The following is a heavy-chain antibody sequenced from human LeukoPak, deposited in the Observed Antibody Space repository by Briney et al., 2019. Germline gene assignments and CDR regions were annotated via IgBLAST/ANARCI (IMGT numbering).Heavy chain of an antibody. CDR2: ISGSGGST. CDR3: ANLWFGDLSGDSYYFDY. Sequence: GGSLRLSCAASGFTFDDYGMSWVRQAPGKGLEWVSAISGSGGSTYYADSVKGRFTISRDNSKNTLYLQMNSLRAEDTAVYYCANLWFGDLSGDSYYFDYWGQGTLVTVSS. J-gene: IGHJ4*02. D-gene: IGHD3-10*01. V-gene: IGHV3-23*01. CDR1: GFTFDDYG.